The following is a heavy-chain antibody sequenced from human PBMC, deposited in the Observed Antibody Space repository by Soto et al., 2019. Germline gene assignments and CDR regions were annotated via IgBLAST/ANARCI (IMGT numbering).Heavy chain of an antibody. V-gene: IGHV4-4*07. CDR3: ARGMTPPGAPAWYYFDS. D-gene: IGHD2-8*02. CDR1: GASITGTSY. CDR2: FSLSGTT. Sequence: TLSLTCTVSGASITGTSYWSWIRQPAGKGLEWIGRFSLSGTTNYNPSLRSRVTMSADVSKNQFSLRLTSVTAADAALYYCARGMTPPGAPAWYYFDSWGQGTLVTVSS. J-gene: IGHJ4*02.